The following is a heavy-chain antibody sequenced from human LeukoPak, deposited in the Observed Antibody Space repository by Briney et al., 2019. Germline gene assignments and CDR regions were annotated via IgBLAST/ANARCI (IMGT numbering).Heavy chain of an antibody. J-gene: IGHJ3*02. D-gene: IGHD2-21*01. Sequence: GGSLRLSCAASGFTFSGYNLNWVRQAPGKGLEWVSCISSSGTYIYYTDSLKGRFTISRDNAKNSLYLQMSSLRVEDTAVYYCARDTDCGGDCYAVHDAFDIWGQGTMVTVSS. CDR2: ISSSGTYI. CDR1: GFTFSGYN. CDR3: ARDTDCGGDCYAVHDAFDI. V-gene: IGHV3-21*01.